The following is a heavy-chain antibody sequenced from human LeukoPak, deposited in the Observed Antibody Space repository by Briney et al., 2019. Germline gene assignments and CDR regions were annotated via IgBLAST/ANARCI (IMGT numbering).Heavy chain of an antibody. CDR2: ISSSGSTI. J-gene: IGHJ4*02. CDR3: ARGAAGMANFDY. CDR1: GFTFSSYE. V-gene: IGHV3-48*03. D-gene: IGHD5-18*01. Sequence: GGSLRLSCAASGFTFSSYEMNWVRQAPGKGLEWVSYISSSGSTIYYADSVKGRFTISRDNAKDSLYLQMNSLRDEDTAVYYCARGAAGMANFDYWGQGTLVTVSS.